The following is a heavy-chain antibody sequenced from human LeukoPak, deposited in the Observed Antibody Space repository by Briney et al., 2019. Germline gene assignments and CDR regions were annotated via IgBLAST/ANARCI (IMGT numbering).Heavy chain of an antibody. CDR2: INHSGNT. J-gene: IGHJ4*02. CDR1: GGSFSGYY. CDR3: AKANRGSYYGLGDYFDY. Sequence: SETLSLTCAVYGGSFSGYYWSWIRQPPGKGLEWIGEINHSGNTNSNPSLKSRVTMSVDTSKNQFSLKLSSLTAADTAVYYCAKANRGSYYGLGDYFDYWGQGTLVTVSS. D-gene: IGHD1-26*01. V-gene: IGHV4-34*01.